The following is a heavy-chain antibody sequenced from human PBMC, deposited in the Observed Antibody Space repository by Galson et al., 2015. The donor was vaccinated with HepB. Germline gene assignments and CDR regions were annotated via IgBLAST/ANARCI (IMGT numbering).Heavy chain of an antibody. D-gene: IGHD2-15*01. V-gene: IGHV4-34*01. Sequence: LSLTCAVYGGSFSGYYWSWIRQPPGKGLEWIGEINHSGSTNYNPSLKSRVTISVDTSKNQFSLKLSSVTAADTAVYYCARGRRVVVVAADFNPVWGKGTTVTVSS. CDR1: GGSFSGYY. CDR3: ARGRRVVVVAADFNPV. CDR2: INHSGST. J-gene: IGHJ6*04.